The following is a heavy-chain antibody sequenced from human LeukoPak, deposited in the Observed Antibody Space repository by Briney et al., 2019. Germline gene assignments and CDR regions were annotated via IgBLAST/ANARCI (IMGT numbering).Heavy chain of an antibody. J-gene: IGHJ6*03. Sequence: GASVKVSCKVSGYTLTELSMHWVRQAPGKGLEWMGGFDPEVGKTIYAQKFQGRVTITEDASTDTAYMELSSLRSEDPAVYYCATRYCSGGSCPNYYYYYINVWGKGTTVTISS. CDR3: ATRYCSGGSCPNYYYYYINV. CDR2: FDPEVGKT. D-gene: IGHD2-15*01. CDR1: GYTLTELS. V-gene: IGHV1-24*01.